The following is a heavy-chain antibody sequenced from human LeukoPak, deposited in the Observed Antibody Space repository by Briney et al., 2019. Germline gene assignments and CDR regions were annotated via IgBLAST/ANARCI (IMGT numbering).Heavy chain of an antibody. CDR1: GFTFSSYE. V-gene: IGHV3-48*03. CDR2: ISSSGSTI. CDR3: AREAPGFDP. Sequence: GGSLRLSCAASGFTFSSYEMNWVRQAPGKGLEWVSYISSSGSTIYYADSVKGRFTISRDNAKNPLYLQMNSLRAEDTAVYYCAREAPGFDPWGQGTLVTVSS. J-gene: IGHJ5*02.